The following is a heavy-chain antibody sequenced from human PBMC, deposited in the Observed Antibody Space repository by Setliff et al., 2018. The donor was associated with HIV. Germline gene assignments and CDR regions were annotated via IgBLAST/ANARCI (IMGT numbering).Heavy chain of an antibody. D-gene: IGHD7-27*01. V-gene: IGHV1-24*01. CDR3: ARGRIRGDSDY. CDR2: FDPQDGET. Sequence: ASVKVSCKVYGYTLSELSIHWVRQAPGKGLEWMGYFDPQDGETVYAQKFQGRVTLTEDTSTGTAYMELSGLRSEDTAVYYCARGRIRGDSDYWGQGTLVTVSS. CDR1: GYTLSELS. J-gene: IGHJ4*02.